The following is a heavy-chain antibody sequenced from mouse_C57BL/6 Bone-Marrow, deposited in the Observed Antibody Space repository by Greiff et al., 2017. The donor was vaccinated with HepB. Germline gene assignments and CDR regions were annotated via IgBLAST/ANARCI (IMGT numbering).Heavy chain of an antibody. D-gene: IGHD2-4*01. J-gene: IGHJ1*03. CDR1: DSEVFPIAY. CDR2: ILPSIGRT. Sequence: QVQLQQSGSELRSPGSSVKLSCKDFDSEVFPIAYMSWVRQKPGHGFEWIGGILPSIGRTIYGEKFEDKATLDADTLANTAYLELNSLTSEDSAIYYCARRGYDYDGGDVWGTGTTVTVSS. CDR3: ARRGYDYDGGDV. V-gene: IGHV15-2*01.